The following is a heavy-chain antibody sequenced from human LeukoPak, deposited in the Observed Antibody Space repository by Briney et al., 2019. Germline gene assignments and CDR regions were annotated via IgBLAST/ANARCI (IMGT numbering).Heavy chain of an antibody. CDR2: IHYRGST. V-gene: IGHV4-31*03. CDR3: ARHDGILHVSRGKIWFDP. J-gene: IGHJ5*02. Sequence: SESLSLTCTVSGDSISSGGYYWTWIRQHPGQDLEWFGSIHYRGSTHYNPSLKSRVVISVDTSQNQFSLKLSSVTAANTAVYYCARHDGILHVSRGKIWFDPWGQGTLVTGSS. CDR1: GDSISSGGYY. D-gene: IGHD3-16*01.